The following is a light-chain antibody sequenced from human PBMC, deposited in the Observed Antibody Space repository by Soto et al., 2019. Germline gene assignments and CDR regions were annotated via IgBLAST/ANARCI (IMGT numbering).Light chain of an antibody. V-gene: IGLV2-11*01. CDR3: CSYAGSPRYG. Sequence: QSALTQPRSVSGSPGQSVTISCTGTSSDVGGYNYVSWYQQHPGKAPKVMIYDVSERPSGVPDRFSGPKSGNTASLTISGLQAEDEADYYCCSYAGSPRYGLGTGTKRTV. CDR2: DVS. J-gene: IGLJ1*01. CDR1: SSDVGGYNY.